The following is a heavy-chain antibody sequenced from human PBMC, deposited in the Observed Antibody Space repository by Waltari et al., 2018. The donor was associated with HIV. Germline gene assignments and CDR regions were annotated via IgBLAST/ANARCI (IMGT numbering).Heavy chain of an antibody. V-gene: IGHV3-11*01. Sequence: QEQVVESGGDLVKPGGSLRLSCVASGFSFSDFYMTWIRQAPGRGLEWVSYISTSGRTSYYADSVKGRFTISRDNAKNSLYLQMNSLRAEDTAVYYCARVGSYYKWGYFDYWGQGTLVTVSS. J-gene: IGHJ4*02. D-gene: IGHD3-10*01. CDR1: GFSFSDFY. CDR2: ISTSGRTS. CDR3: ARVGSYYKWGYFDY.